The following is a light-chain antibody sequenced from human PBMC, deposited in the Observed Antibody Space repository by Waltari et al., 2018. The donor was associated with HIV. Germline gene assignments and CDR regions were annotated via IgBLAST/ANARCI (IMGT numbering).Light chain of an antibody. J-gene: IGKJ2*01. V-gene: IGKV1-NL1*01. CDR2: SAS. Sequence: DIQMTQSPSSLPASVGGRAAITCRASQDIRSSLAWYQQRAGQAPKVLLFSASKWESGVPYRFSGSGSGTDFTLTISSLQPEDFATYFCQQYYSSSYTFGQGTKVEI. CDR1: QDIRSS. CDR3: QQYYSSSYT.